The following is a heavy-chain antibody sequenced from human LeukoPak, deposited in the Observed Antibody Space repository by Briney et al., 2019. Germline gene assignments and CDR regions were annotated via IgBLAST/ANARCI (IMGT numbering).Heavy chain of an antibody. CDR3: ARDKLSCSSTSCWDSYYYPMDV. V-gene: IGHV1-46*01. CDR2: INPSGGST. J-gene: IGHJ6*03. CDR1: GYIFTSYH. Sequence: GASVRVSCKSSGYIFTSYHMHWVRQAPGQGLEWMGRINPSGGSTLYASKFQGRVTLTRDTSTSTVYMDLSSLTSEDTAVYYCARDKLSCSSTSCWDSYYYPMDVWGKGTTVTVSS. D-gene: IGHD2-2*01.